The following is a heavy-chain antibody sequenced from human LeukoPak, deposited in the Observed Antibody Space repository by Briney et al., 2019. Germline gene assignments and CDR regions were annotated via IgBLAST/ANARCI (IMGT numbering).Heavy chain of an antibody. D-gene: IGHD1-14*01. V-gene: IGHV4-59*01. J-gene: IGHJ6*02. CDR2: IYYSGST. CDR1: GGSISSYY. CDR3: ARYRGDYYYYGMDV. Sequence: SETLSLTCTVSGGSISSYYWSWIRHPPRKGLEWIGYIYYSGSTNYNPSLKSRVTISVDTSKNQFSLKLSSVTAADTAVYYCARYRGDYYYYGMDVWGQGTTVTVSS.